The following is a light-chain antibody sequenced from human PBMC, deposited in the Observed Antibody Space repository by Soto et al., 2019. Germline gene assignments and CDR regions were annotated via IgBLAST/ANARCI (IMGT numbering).Light chain of an antibody. CDR3: QHYAYYPFT. Sequence: DIQMTQSPSTLSASVGDRITITCRASQSVSYWVAWYQQKPGKAPKLLIYKASILESGVPFRFSGSGCGTESSFTISGLQPDDFAKYYCQHYAYYPFTLGGGTKVEI. V-gene: IGKV1-5*03. J-gene: IGKJ4*01. CDR1: QSVSYW. CDR2: KAS.